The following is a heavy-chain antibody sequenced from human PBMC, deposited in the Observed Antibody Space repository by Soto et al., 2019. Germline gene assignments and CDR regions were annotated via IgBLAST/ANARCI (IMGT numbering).Heavy chain of an antibody. Sequence: EVQLVESGGGLVQPGGSLRLSCAASGFTFSDHYMDWVRQAPGKGLEWVARVRNRANSYTTEYAASVKGRFTISRDVSKNSLYLQMNSLRNEDTAVYYCVREDCDGGSCYSKEGFDPWGQRTLVTVSS. CDR1: GFTFSDHY. D-gene: IGHD2-15*01. CDR2: VRNRANSYTT. J-gene: IGHJ5*01. CDR3: VREDCDGGSCYSKEGFDP. V-gene: IGHV3-72*01.